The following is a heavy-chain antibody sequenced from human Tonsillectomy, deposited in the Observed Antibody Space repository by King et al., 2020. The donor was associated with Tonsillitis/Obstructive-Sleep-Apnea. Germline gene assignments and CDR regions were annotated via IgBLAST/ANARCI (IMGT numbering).Heavy chain of an antibody. V-gene: IGHV3-64D*06. J-gene: IGHJ4*02. D-gene: IGHD3-10*01. CDR3: VKGALLWFGELSYFDY. Sequence: VQLVESGGGLVQPGGSLRLSCSASGFTFSSYAMHWVRQAPGKGLEYVSAISSNGGSTYYADSVKGRFTISRDNSKNTLYLQMSSLRAEDTAVYYCVKGALLWFGELSYFDYCGQGTLVTVSS. CDR1: GFTFSSYA. CDR2: ISSNGGST.